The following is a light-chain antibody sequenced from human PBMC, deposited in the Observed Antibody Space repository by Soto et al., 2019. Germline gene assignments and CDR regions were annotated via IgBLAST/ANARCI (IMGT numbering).Light chain of an antibody. CDR2: INSDGSQ. J-gene: IGLJ2*01. V-gene: IGLV4-69*01. CDR3: QTWGTGNVV. CDR1: SGHSSYA. Sequence: QPVLTQSPSASASLGTSVKLTCTLSSGHSSYAIAWHQQQPEKGPRYLMKINSDGSQSKGDGIPDRFSGSSSGAERYLTISSLQSEDEADYYCQTWGTGNVVFGGGTKLTVL.